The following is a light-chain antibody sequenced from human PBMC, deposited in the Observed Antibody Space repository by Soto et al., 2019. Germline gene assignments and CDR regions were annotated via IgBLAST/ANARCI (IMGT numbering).Light chain of an antibody. CDR3: QQYNSYSET. J-gene: IGKJ1*01. V-gene: IGKV1-5*03. Sequence: DSQVTKSPFPLSASVGHSVTITCRASQSISTWLAWYQQKSGKAPKLLIYEASSLGSGVPSSFSGSGSGTEFTLTISSLQPDDFATYYCQQYNSYSETFGQGAKVDIK. CDR1: QSISTW. CDR2: EAS.